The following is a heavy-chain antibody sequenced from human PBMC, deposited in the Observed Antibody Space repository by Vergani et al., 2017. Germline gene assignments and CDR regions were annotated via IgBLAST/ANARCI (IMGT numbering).Heavy chain of an antibody. Sequence: QLQLQESGPGLVKPSETLSLTCTVSGGSISSSSYYWGWIRQPPGKGLEWIGSIYYSGSTYYNPSLKSRVTISVDTSKNQFSLKLSSVTAADTVVYYCAIGVPAAIAWGYYYDSSGYNSYNNWFDPWGQGTLVTVSS. D-gene: IGHD3-22*01. J-gene: IGHJ5*02. CDR1: GGSISSSSYY. CDR2: IYYSGST. CDR3: AIGVPAAIAWGYYYDSSGYNSYNNWFDP. V-gene: IGHV4-39*01.